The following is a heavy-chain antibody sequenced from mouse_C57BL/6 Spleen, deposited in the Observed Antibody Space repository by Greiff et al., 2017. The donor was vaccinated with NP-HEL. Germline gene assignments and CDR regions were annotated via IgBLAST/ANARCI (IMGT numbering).Heavy chain of an antibody. CDR2: ISNGGGST. D-gene: IGHD3-2*02. CDR3: ARRGAQVYAMDY. Sequence: EVKLVESGGGLVQPGGSLKLSCAASGFTFSDYYMYWVRQTPEKRLEWVAYISNGGGSTYYPDTVKGRFTISRDNAKNTLYLQMSRLKSEDTAMYYCARRGAQVYAMDYWGQGTSVTVSS. CDR1: GFTFSDYY. J-gene: IGHJ4*01. V-gene: IGHV5-12*01.